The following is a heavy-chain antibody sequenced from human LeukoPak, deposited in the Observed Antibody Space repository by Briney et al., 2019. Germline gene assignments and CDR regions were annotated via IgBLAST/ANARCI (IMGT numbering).Heavy chain of an antibody. D-gene: IGHD5-18*01. J-gene: IGHJ6*02. CDR1: GFTFSSYD. Sequence: GGSLRLSCAASGFTFSSYDMHWVRQATGKGLEWVSAIGTAGDKYYPSSVKGRFTISRENAKNYLYLQMNSLRAGDTAVYYCARVSVDTAMGYGMDVWGQGTTVTVSS. CDR2: IGTAGDK. V-gene: IGHV3-13*01. CDR3: ARVSVDTAMGYGMDV.